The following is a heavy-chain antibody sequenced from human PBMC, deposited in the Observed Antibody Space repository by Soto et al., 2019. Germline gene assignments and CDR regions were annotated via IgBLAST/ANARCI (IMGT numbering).Heavy chain of an antibody. D-gene: IGHD3-22*01. V-gene: IGHV3-30*18. CDR1: GFTFSSYG. Sequence: PGGSLRLSCAASGFTFSSYGMHWVRQAPGKGLEWVAVISYDGSNKYYADSVKGRFTISRDNSKNTLYLQMNSLRAEDTAVYYCAKAMYYYDSSGSTTLDYWGQGTLVTVSS. CDR2: ISYDGSNK. CDR3: AKAMYYYDSSGSTTLDY. J-gene: IGHJ4*02.